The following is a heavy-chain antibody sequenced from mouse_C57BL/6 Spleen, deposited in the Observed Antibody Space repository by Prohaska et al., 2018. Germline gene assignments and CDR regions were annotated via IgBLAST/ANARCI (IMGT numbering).Heavy chain of an antibody. CDR3: ARKSDYGGYFDV. D-gene: IGHD2-4*01. CDR1: GYAFSSYW. V-gene: IGHV1-80*01. CDR2: IYPGDGDT. J-gene: IGHJ1*03. Sequence: VKISCKASGYAFSSYWMNWVKQRPGKGLEWIGQIYPGDGDTNYNGKFKGKATLTADKSSSTAYMQLSSLTSEDSAVYFCARKSDYGGYFDVWGTGTTVTVSS.